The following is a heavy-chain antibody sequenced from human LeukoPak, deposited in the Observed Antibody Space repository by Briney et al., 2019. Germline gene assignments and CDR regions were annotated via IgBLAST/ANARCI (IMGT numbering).Heavy chain of an antibody. CDR3: AKEIMYYYGSGSYPDY. D-gene: IGHD3-10*01. V-gene: IGHV3-23*01. CDR2: ISGSGGST. Sequence: GGSLRLSCAASGFTFSSYAMSWVRQAPGKGLEWVSAISGSGGSTYYADSVKGRFTISRDNSKSTLYLQMNSLRAEDTAVYYCAKEIMYYYGSGSYPDYWGQGTLVTVSS. J-gene: IGHJ4*02. CDR1: GFTFSSYA.